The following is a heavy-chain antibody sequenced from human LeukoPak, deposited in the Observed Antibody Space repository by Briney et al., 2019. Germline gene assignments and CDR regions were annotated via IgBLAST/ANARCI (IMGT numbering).Heavy chain of an antibody. CDR3: ARASTVKPYYYYYGMDV. Sequence: SETLSLTCAVYGGSFSGYYWSLIRQPAGKGLEWIGEMNHSGSTNYNPSLKSRVTISVDTSKNQFSLKLSSVTAADTAVYYCARASTVKPYYYYYGMDVWGQGTTVTVSS. J-gene: IGHJ6*02. CDR2: MNHSGST. CDR1: GGSFSGYY. V-gene: IGHV4-34*01. D-gene: IGHD4-17*01.